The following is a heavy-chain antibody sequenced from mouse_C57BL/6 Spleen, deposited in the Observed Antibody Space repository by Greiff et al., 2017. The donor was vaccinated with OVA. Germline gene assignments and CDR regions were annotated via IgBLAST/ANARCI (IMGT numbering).Heavy chain of an antibody. J-gene: IGHJ3*01. V-gene: IGHV1-15*01. Sequence: VQLQQSGAELVRPGASVTLSCKASGYTFTDYEMHWVKQTPVHGLEWIGAIDPETGGTAYNQKFKGKAILTADKSSSTAYMELRSLTSEDSAVYYCTRTGIYDGYLFFAYWGQGTLVTVSA. CDR1: GYTFTDYE. CDR2: IDPETGGT. CDR3: TRTGIYDGYLFFAY. D-gene: IGHD2-3*01.